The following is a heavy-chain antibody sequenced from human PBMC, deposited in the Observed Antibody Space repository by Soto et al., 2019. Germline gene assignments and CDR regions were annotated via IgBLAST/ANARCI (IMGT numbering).Heavy chain of an antibody. Sequence: SDTLSLTCAFYGLSFSYYYLSWIRQPPGKGLEWIGKINHSGSTNYNPSLKSRLTISVDTSKNQFSLRLSSVTAADTAIYYCATRITVFGLLIPPFDPWGQGTQVTVSS. CDR3: ATRITVFGLLIPPFDP. J-gene: IGHJ5*02. CDR1: GLSFSYYY. V-gene: IGHV4-34*01. CDR2: INHSGST. D-gene: IGHD3-3*01.